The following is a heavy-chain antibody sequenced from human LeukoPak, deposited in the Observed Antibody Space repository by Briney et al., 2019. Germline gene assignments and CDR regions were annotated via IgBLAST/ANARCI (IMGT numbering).Heavy chain of an antibody. V-gene: IGHV1-69*13. CDR3: ARDRVVVAATLYYYYGMDV. CDR2: IFPIFGTA. Sequence: SVKVSCKASGGTFSSYAISWVRQAPGQGLEWMGGIFPIFGTANYAQKFQGRVTITADESTSTAYMELSSLRSEDTAVYYCARDRVVVAATLYYYYGMDVWGKGTTVTVSS. J-gene: IGHJ6*04. CDR1: GGTFSSYA. D-gene: IGHD2-15*01.